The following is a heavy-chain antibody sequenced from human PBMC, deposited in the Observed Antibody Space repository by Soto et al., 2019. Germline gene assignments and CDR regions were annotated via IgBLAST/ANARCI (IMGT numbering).Heavy chain of an antibody. Sequence: QVQLQQWGAGLLKPSETLSLTCGVVNGSLSGYYWRWIRQTPGKGLEWIGQISHSGSTNYNASLKSRLTISIDTSKNQFSLKLSSVTAADTAVYYCARGGTGRFLPRQLFPYESWGQGTRVTVSS. CDR2: ISHSGST. CDR3: ARGGTGRFLPRQLFPYES. CDR1: NGSLSGYY. D-gene: IGHD6-13*01. J-gene: IGHJ5*02. V-gene: IGHV4-34*01.